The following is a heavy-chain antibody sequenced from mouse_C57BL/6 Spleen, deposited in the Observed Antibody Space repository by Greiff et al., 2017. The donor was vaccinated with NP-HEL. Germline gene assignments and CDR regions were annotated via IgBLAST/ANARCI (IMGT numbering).Heavy chain of an antibody. CDR1: GFTFSDYG. D-gene: IGHD1-1*01. Sequence: EVKLVESGGGLVKPGGSLKLSCAASGFTFSDYGMHWVRQAPEKGLEWVAYISSGSSTIYYAHTVKGRFTFSRDNAKNTLFMQMTSLRSEDTAMYYCARATTVVAYYYAVDYWGQGTSVTVSS. CDR3: ARATTVVAYYYAVDY. V-gene: IGHV5-17*01. CDR2: ISSGSSTI. J-gene: IGHJ4*01.